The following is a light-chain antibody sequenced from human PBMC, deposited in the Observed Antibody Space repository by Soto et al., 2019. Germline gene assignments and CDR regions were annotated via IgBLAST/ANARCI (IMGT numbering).Light chain of an antibody. V-gene: IGLV3-1*01. CDR2: QDS. CDR3: QAWDSSTLV. J-gene: IGLJ2*01. Sequence: SYELTQPPSGSVSPGQTASITCAGDKLGDKYACWYQQKPGQSPVLVIYQDSKRPSGIPERFSGSNSGNTATLTISGTQAMDEADYYCQAWDSSTLVFGGGTKLPVL. CDR1: KLGDKY.